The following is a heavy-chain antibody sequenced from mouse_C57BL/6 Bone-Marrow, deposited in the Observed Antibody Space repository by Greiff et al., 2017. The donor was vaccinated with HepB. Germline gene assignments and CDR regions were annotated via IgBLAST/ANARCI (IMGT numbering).Heavy chain of an antibody. CDR2: SRNKANDYTT. V-gene: IGHV7-1*01. D-gene: IGHD1-1*02. CDR1: GFTFSDFY. J-gene: IGHJ4*01. Sequence: EVNVVESGGGLVQSGRSLRLSCATSGFTFSDFYMEWVRQAPGKGLEWIAASRNKANDYTTEYSASVKGRFIVSRDTSQSILYLQMNALRAEDTAIYYCARDAGYGYAMDYWGQGTSVTVSS. CDR3: ARDAGYGYAMDY.